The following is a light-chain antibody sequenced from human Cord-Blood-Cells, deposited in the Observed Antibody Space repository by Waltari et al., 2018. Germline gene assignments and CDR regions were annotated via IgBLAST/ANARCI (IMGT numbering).Light chain of an antibody. Sequence: DIVMTQSPDSLAVSLGERATINCKYSQSVLYSSNNKNYLAWYQQKQGQPPKLLIYWASTRESGVPDRFSGSGSGTDFTVTISSLQAEDVAVYYCQQYYSTPWTFGQGTKVEIK. J-gene: IGKJ1*01. V-gene: IGKV4-1*01. CDR1: QSVLYSSNNKNY. CDR2: WAS. CDR3: QQYYSTPWT.